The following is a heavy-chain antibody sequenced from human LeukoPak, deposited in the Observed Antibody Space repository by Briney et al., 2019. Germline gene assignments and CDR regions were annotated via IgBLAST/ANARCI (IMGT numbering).Heavy chain of an antibody. V-gene: IGHV3-23*01. CDR2: ISGSGGDT. Sequence: GGSLRLSCAASGFAFSSYAMSWVRQAPGKGLEWVSAISGSGGDTWYADSVRGRFTISRDNSKNTLYMQVNSLRAEDTAVYYCAKDYYDICGSRYDFWGQGTLVTVSS. J-gene: IGHJ4*02. D-gene: IGHD3-22*01. CDR3: AKDYYDICGSRYDF. CDR1: GFAFSSYA.